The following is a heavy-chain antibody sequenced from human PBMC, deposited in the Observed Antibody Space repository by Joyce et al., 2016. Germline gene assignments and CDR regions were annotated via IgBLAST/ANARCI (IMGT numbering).Heavy chain of an antibody. J-gene: IGHJ4*02. CDR3: TRELTSSWSAY. CDR1: GFTFNNYG. CDR2: IAYDGTDK. Sequence: QVQLVESGGGVVQPGRSLRLSCTTSGFTFNNYGMIWVRQAPGKGLGWVAVIAYDGTDKYYGASVKGRFTISRDNSKNTVYLQMNSLTVGDTAVYYCTRELTSSWSAYWGQGTLVTVSS. D-gene: IGHD2-2*01. V-gene: IGHV3-30*03.